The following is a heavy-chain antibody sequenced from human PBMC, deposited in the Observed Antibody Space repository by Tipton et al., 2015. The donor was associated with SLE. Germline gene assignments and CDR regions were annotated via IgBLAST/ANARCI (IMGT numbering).Heavy chain of an antibody. V-gene: IGHV4-34*01. J-gene: IGHJ4*02. CDR1: GGSFSGYY. D-gene: IGHD3-22*01. CDR3: ARGVYDSSGYDY. CDR2: INHSGST. Sequence: LRLSCAVYGGSFSGYYWSWIRQPPGKGLEWIGEINHSGSTNYNPSLKSRVTISVDTSKNQFSLKLSSVTAADTAVYYCARGVYDSSGYDYWGQGTLVTVSS.